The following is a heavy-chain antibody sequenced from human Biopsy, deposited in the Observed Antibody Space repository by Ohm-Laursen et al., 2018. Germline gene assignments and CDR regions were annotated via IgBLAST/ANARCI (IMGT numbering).Heavy chain of an antibody. CDR2: VSATATSV. CDR1: GFTFTDYD. V-gene: IGHV3-11*01. CDR3: ARNVRLQMTEHSGVISYSRYSAMDA. D-gene: IGHD2-15*01. Sequence: SLRLSCTASGFTFTDYDMSWVRHVPGQGLQWLALVSATATSVYYADSVRGRFFISRDNAENSVFLEMSNLRADDTALYYCARNVRLQMTEHSGVISYSRYSAMDAWGQGTTVTVSS. J-gene: IGHJ6*02.